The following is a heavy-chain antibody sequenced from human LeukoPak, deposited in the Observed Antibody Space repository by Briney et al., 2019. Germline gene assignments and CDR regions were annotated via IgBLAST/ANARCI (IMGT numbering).Heavy chain of an antibody. V-gene: IGHV4-59*12. J-gene: IGHJ6*03. CDR2: IYYSGSP. CDR3: ARGVEAARPYYYYYMDV. Sequence: PSETLSLTCTVSGGSINSYYWSWIRQPPGKGLEWIGDIYYSGSPDYSPSLKSRVTISVATSKTQFSLKLSSVTAADTAVYYCARGVEAARPYYYYYMDVWGKGTTVTVSS. CDR1: GGSINSYY. D-gene: IGHD6-6*01.